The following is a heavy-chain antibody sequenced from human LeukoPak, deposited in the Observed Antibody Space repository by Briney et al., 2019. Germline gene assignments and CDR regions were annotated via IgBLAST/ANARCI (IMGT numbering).Heavy chain of an antibody. J-gene: IGHJ5*02. V-gene: IGHV4-4*07. Sequence: PSETLSLTCTVSGGSISSYYWSWIRQPAGKGLEWIGRIYTSGSTNYNPSLKSRVTMSVDTSKNQFSLKLSSVTAADTAVYYCARDGYGDYPGRTRNNWFDPWGQGTLVTVSS. CDR1: GGSISSYY. D-gene: IGHD4-17*01. CDR2: IYTSGST. CDR3: ARDGYGDYPGRTRNNWFDP.